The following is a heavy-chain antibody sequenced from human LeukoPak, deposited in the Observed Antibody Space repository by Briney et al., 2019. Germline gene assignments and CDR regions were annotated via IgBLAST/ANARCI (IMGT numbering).Heavy chain of an antibody. CDR2: IYTSGST. CDR1: GGSISSGSYY. V-gene: IGHV4-61*02. J-gene: IGHJ2*01. CDR3: ARDKYSSGWYGLNWYFDL. D-gene: IGHD6-19*01. Sequence: PSRTLSLTCTVSGGSISSGSYYWSWIRQPAGKGLEWIGRIYTSGSTNYNPSLKSRVTISVDTSKNQFSLKLSSVTAADTAVYYCARDKYSSGWYGLNWYFDLWGRGTLVTVCS.